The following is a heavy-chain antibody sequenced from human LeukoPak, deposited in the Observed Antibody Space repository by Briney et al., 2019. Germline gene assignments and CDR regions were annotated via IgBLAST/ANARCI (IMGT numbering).Heavy chain of an antibody. CDR1: GFTFSSYG. V-gene: IGHV3-33*01. CDR2: IWYDGSNK. Sequence: TGGSLRLSCAASGFTFSSYGMHWVRQAPGKGLEWVAVIWYDGSNKYYADSVKGRFTISRDNSKNTLYLQMNSLRAEDTAVYYCARALGYCSGGSCYTLDYWGQGTLVTVSS. CDR3: ARALGYCSGGSCYTLDY. D-gene: IGHD2-15*01. J-gene: IGHJ4*02.